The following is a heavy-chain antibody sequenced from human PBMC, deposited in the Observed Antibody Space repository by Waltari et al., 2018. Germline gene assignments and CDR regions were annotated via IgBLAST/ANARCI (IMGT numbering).Heavy chain of an antibody. CDR3: ARDLMAVGAITREGVDD. D-gene: IGHD6-19*01. Sequence: QVQLVQPWGGVVQPGRSLGLSCAPCGLTSSSSPLHSVRQAPGKGLEWVAVISYDGSNKYYADSVKGRFTISRDNSKSTLFLQMSSLRADDTAVYYCARDLMAVGAITREGVDDWGQGSLVTVSS. V-gene: IGHV3-30-3*01. J-gene: IGHJ4*02. CDR1: GLTSSSSP. CDR2: ISYDGSNK.